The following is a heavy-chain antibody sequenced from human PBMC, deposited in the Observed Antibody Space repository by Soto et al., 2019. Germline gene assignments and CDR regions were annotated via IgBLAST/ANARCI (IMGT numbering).Heavy chain of an antibody. CDR3: ARDQRYCSGGSCYYYYGMDV. D-gene: IGHD2-15*01. CDR1: GGSISSGGYY. V-gene: IGHV4-31*03. Sequence: SETLSLTCTVSGGSISSGGYYWSWIRQHPGKGLEWIGYIYYSGSTYYNPSLKSRVTISVDTSKNQFSLKLSSVTAADTAVYYCARDQRYCSGGSCYYYYGMDVWGQGTTVTVSS. J-gene: IGHJ6*02. CDR2: IYYSGST.